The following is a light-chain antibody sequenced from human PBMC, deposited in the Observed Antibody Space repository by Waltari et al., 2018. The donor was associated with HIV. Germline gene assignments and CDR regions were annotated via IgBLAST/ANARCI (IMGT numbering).Light chain of an antibody. CDR3: QHYDLWPLT. CDR1: QSVSSN. V-gene: IGKV3-15*01. Sequence: EIVMTQSPVTLSVSPGERATLSCRASQSVSSNLAWYQQKPGQAPRLVIYVASTRATGIPARFGGSGSGTEFTLTISSLQSEDFAVYYCQHYDLWPLTFGPGTKVDIK. J-gene: IGKJ3*01. CDR2: VAS.